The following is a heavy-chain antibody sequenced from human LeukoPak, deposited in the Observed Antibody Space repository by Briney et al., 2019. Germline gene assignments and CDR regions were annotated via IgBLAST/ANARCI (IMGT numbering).Heavy chain of an antibody. Sequence: GASVKVSCKASGYTFTGYYMHWVRQAPGQGLEWMGWINPNSGGTNYAQKFQGRVTMTRDTSISTAYMELSRLRSDDTAVYYCARGVGLGHQLLYYYYYMDVWGKGTTVTVSS. CDR1: GYTFTGYY. V-gene: IGHV1-2*02. D-gene: IGHD2-2*01. CDR2: INPNSGGT. CDR3: ARGVGLGHQLLYYYYYMDV. J-gene: IGHJ6*03.